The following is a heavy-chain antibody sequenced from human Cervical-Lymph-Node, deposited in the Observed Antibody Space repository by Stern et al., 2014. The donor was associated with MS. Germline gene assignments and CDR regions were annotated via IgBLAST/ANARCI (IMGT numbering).Heavy chain of an antibody. J-gene: IGHJ4*02. CDR3: ARDHRVGFSLPASDFDY. Sequence: VQLVQSGAEVKKPGASVRVSCKASGYTFTSYGFSWVRQAPGQGLEWMGWIRTYNGYTNYAQRVQHRVTMTADTAKSTVYMELRSLRFDDTAVYYCARDHRVGFSLPASDFDYWGQGTLVTVSS. CDR2: IRTYNGYT. V-gene: IGHV1-18*01. CDR1: GYTFTSYG. D-gene: IGHD5-24*01.